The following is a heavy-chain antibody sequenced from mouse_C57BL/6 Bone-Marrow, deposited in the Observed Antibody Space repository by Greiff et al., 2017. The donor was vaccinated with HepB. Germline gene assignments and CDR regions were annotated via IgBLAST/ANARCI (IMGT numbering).Heavy chain of an antibody. D-gene: IGHD2-4*01. J-gene: IGHJ3*01. CDR2: IDPNSGGT. Sequence: QVQLKQPGAELVKPGASVKLSCKASGYTFTSYWMHWVKQRPGRGLEWIGRIDPNSGGTKYNEKFKSKATLTVDKPSSTAYMQLSSLTSEDSAVYYCARGGYYDYEFAYWGQGTLVTVSA. V-gene: IGHV1-72*01. CDR3: ARGGYYDYEFAY. CDR1: GYTFTSYW.